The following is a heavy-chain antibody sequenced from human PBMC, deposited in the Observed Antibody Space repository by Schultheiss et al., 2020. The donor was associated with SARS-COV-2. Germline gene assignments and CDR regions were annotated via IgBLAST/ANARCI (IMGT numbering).Heavy chain of an antibody. V-gene: IGHV3-30*04. CDR3: ARDRTPGGDGDSGDAFDF. D-gene: IGHD4-17*01. J-gene: IGHJ3*01. CDR2: ISYDGRNK. Sequence: GGSLRLSCAASGFTVSTNAMHWVRQAPGKGLEWVAAISYDGRNKFYDNSLKGRFTSSRDNSKHTLFLQMNSLTTDEMAVYYCARDRTPGGDGDSGDAFDFWGQGTLVTVSS. CDR1: GFTVSTNA.